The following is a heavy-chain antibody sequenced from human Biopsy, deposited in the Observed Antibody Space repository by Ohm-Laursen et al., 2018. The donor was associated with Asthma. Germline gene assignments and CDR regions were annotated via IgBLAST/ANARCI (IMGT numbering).Heavy chain of an antibody. V-gene: IGHV1-3*01. Sequence: GASVKVSCKASGYTFINYAIHWVRQAPGQRLEWMGWINAGNGNTKYSQKFQGRVSITRDTSASTAYMELSSLRSEDTAVYYCARDLRYSSGWYPDAFDIWGQGTMVTVSS. D-gene: IGHD6-19*01. CDR1: GYTFINYA. CDR3: ARDLRYSSGWYPDAFDI. CDR2: INAGNGNT. J-gene: IGHJ3*02.